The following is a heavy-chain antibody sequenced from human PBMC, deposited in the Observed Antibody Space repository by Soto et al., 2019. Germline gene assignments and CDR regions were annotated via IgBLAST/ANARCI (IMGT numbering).Heavy chain of an antibody. CDR3: AKDQFRRVPAAMPFDS. Sequence: GGSLRLSCAASGFTFSSYGMHWVRQAPGKGLEWVAVISYDGSNKYYADSVKGRFTISRDNSKNTLYLQMNSLRAEDTAVYYCAKDQFRRVPAAMPFDSWGQGTLVTVSS. CDR2: ISYDGSNK. V-gene: IGHV3-30*18. J-gene: IGHJ4*02. D-gene: IGHD2-2*01. CDR1: GFTFSSYG.